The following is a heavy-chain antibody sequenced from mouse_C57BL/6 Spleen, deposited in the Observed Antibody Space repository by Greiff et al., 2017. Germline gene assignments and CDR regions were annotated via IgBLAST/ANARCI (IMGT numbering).Heavy chain of an antibody. D-gene: IGHD2-2*01. V-gene: IGHV1-64*01. CDR2: IHPNSGST. J-gene: IGHJ3*01. CDR1: GYTFTSYW. CDR3: ARLGDGYGFAY. Sequence: QVQLQQPGAELVKPGASVKLSCKASGYTFTSYWMHWVKQRPGQGLEWIGMIHPNSGSTNYNEKFKSKATLTVDKSSSTAYMQLSSLTSEDSAVYYCARLGDGYGFAYWGQGTLVTVSA.